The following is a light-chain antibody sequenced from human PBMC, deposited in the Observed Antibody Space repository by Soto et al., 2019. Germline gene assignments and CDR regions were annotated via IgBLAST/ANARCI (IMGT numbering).Light chain of an antibody. CDR1: QSVSSN. CDR2: DAS. J-gene: IGKJ1*01. CDR3: QQYNKWPLT. V-gene: IGKV3-15*01. Sequence: EIVMTQSPATLSVSPGERATLSCRASQSVSSNLAWYQQKPGQAPRLLIYDASTRAPGLPARFSGSGSGTEFTLNISSLQSEDFAVYSCQQYNKWPLTFGKGTKVEIK.